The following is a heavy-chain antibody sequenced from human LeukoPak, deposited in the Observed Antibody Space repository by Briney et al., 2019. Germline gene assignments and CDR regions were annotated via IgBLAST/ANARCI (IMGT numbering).Heavy chain of an antibody. CDR3: ARDRGYDSHYLDY. Sequence: PGGTLRLSCVASGFTFSDYYMTWIRHAPAKGLEWVSYISGSSSYIKYADSVKGRFTVSRDNAKHAVYLQMNSLRVEDTAVYYCARDRGYDSHYLDYWGQGTLVTVSS. CDR2: ISGSSSYI. J-gene: IGHJ4*02. D-gene: IGHD5-12*01. V-gene: IGHV3-11*05. CDR1: GFTFSDYY.